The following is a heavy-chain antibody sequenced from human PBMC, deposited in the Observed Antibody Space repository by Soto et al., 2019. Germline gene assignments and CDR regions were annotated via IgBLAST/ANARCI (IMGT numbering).Heavy chain of an antibody. CDR3: ARGRRGLGYAAGDY. J-gene: IGHJ4*02. CDR1: GYTFTSHD. CDR2: MSPNSGNT. D-gene: IGHD3-16*01. Sequence: EASVKVSCKASGYTFTSHDINWVRQATGQGLEWMGWMSPNSGNTGYAQKFQGRVTMTRDTSISTAYMELSSLRSEDTAVYYCARGRRGLGYAAGDYWGQGTLVTVSS. V-gene: IGHV1-8*01.